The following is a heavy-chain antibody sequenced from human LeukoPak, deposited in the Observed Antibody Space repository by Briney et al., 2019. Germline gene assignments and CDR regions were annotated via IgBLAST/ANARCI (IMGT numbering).Heavy chain of an antibody. Sequence: GGSLRLSCAASGFTFSSYSMNWVRQAPGKGLEWVSYISSSSSTIYYADSVKGRFTISRDNAENSLYLQMNSLRAEDTAVYYCASFYYDSSGYSRWGQGTLVTVSS. V-gene: IGHV3-48*01. CDR1: GFTFSSYS. CDR3: ASFYYDSSGYSR. D-gene: IGHD3-22*01. CDR2: ISSSSSTI. J-gene: IGHJ4*02.